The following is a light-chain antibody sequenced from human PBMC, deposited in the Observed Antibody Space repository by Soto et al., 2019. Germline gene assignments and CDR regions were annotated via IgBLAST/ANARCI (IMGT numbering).Light chain of an antibody. Sequence: EIVLTQSPGTLSLSPGERATLSCRASQSFASFSLAWYQQKPGQAPRLLIHRASSRAAGIPDRFSGSGSGTDFTLTISRLEPEDCAVYYCQQYVRSPMYTFGQGTKLEIK. V-gene: IGKV3-20*01. CDR1: QSFASFS. CDR3: QQYVRSPMYT. CDR2: RAS. J-gene: IGKJ2*01.